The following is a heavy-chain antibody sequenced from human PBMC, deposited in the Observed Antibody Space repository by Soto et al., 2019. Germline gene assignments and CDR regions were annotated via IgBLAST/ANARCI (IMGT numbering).Heavy chain of an antibody. Sequence: QVQLVQSGAEVKKPGASMQVSCKASGYTFTGYYMHWVRQAPGQGLEWMGWINPNSGGTNYAQKFQGRVTMTRDTFISTGDMELSRLRSDDTAVYYCARGGDDNYYDSSGYYYYYYGMDVWGQGTTVTVSS. CDR3: ARGGDDNYYDSSGYYYYYYGMDV. J-gene: IGHJ6*02. D-gene: IGHD3-22*01. CDR1: GYTFTGYY. CDR2: INPNSGGT. V-gene: IGHV1-2*02.